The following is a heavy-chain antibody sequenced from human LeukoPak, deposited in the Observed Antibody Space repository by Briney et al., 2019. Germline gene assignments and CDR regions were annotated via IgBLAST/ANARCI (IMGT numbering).Heavy chain of an antibody. D-gene: IGHD2/OR15-2a*01. V-gene: IGHV3-30*04. Sequence: GGSLRLSCVASGFSFDDYAMHWVRQVPGKGLEWVAVISYDGSSKYYADSAKGRFTISRDNSKNTLYLQMNSLRAEDTAVYYCAREGRNRIQPFDYWGQGNLFTVSS. CDR2: ISYDGSSK. CDR3: AREGRNRIQPFDY. J-gene: IGHJ4*02. CDR1: GFSFDDYA.